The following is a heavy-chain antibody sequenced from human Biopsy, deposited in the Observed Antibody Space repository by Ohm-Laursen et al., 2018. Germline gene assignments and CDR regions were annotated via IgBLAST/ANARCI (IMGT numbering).Heavy chain of an antibody. Sequence: ASVKVSCKASGGTFSSYIFAWVRQAPGQRPEWMGDVMPFFGTAQYAPKLQSRVSMTADKTTYTAYMELTSLTSEDTAVYFCARHYYDTSGYNWFDPWGQGTLVTVSS. D-gene: IGHD3-22*01. V-gene: IGHV1-69*06. CDR2: VMPFFGTA. CDR1: GGTFSSYI. CDR3: ARHYYDTSGYNWFDP. J-gene: IGHJ5*02.